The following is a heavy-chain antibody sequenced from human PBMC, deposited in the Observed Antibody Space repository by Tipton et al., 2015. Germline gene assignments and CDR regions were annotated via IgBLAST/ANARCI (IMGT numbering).Heavy chain of an antibody. Sequence: QVQLVQSGAEVKKPESSVKVSCEASGGTFSSYAIHWIRQAPGQGLEWMGGIIPLFGTTNYAQRFQGRVTMTADESTNTAYMELSSLGSDDTAIYYCAVGVYENVWGGYPPLNVDFDFWGQGTLVTVSS. V-gene: IGHV1-69*01. CDR3: AVGVYENVWGGYPPLNVDFDF. CDR1: GGTFSSYA. CDR2: IIPLFGTT. J-gene: IGHJ4*02. D-gene: IGHD3-16*02.